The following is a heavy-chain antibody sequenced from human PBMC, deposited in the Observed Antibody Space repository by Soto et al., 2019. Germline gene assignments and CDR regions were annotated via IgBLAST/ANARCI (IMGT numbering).Heavy chain of an antibody. V-gene: IGHV3-30*03. CDR1: GFTVSTYG. D-gene: IGHD2-8*02. J-gene: IGHJ4*02. CDR3: TGEVASGY. CDR2: ISRDGGTK. Sequence: QVQLVESGGGVVQPRRSLRLSCAVSGFTVSTYGMHWVRQAPGKGLAWVAVISRDGGTKYYADSVKGRFTISRDNSRNTLFLEMNSLRGDDMAVYYCTGEVASGYWGQGTLVTVSS.